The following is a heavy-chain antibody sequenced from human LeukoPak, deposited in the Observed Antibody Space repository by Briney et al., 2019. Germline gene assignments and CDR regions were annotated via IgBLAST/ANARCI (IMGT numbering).Heavy chain of an antibody. CDR3: AKVGAYYYDSSGYYLWPLDY. V-gene: IGHV3-43*02. CDR1: GFTFDDYA. CDR2: ISGDGGST. Sequence: PGGSLRLSCAASGFTFDDYAMHWVRQAPGQGLEWVSLISGDGGSTYYADSVKGRFTISRDNSKNSLYLQMNSLRTEDTALYYCAKVGAYYYDSSGYYLWPLDYWGQGTLVTVSS. J-gene: IGHJ4*02. D-gene: IGHD3-22*01.